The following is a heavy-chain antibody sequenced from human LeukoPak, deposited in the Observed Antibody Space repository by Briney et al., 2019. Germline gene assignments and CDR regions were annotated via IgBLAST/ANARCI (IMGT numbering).Heavy chain of an antibody. V-gene: IGHV3-49*03. CDR3: SRGSGWLSVY. J-gene: IGHJ4*02. CDR1: GFTFGDYL. Sequence: PGGSLRLSHTASGFTFGDYLMSWFRQAPGKGLEWIGFISGGTTEYAASVKGRFTISRDDSTSIAYLQMNSLTTEDTAVYHCSRGSGWLSVYWGQGTLVTVSS. D-gene: IGHD6-19*01. CDR2: ISGGTT.